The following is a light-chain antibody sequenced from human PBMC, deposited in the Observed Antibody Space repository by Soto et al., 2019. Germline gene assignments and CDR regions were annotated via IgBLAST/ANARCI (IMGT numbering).Light chain of an antibody. CDR2: EAS. CDR3: QQYNSHSWT. CDR1: QNISNW. Sequence: IQMTQSPSTLSPSVGDRVTITCRASQNISNWLAWFQQKPGTAPKLLIYEASNLESGVPSRFSGSGSGTEFTLSISSLQPDDFATYYCQQYNSHSWTFGQGTKVEIK. V-gene: IGKV1-5*01. J-gene: IGKJ1*01.